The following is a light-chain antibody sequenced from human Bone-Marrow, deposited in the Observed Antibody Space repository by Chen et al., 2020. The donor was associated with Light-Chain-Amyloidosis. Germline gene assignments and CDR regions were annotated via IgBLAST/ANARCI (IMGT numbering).Light chain of an antibody. Sequence: SYVLTQSSSVSVAPGQTATIACGGNNIGSTSVHWYQQTPDQAPLLVVYDDSDRPSGIPERLSGSNSGNTATLTSSRVEAGDEADYYCQVWDRSSDRPVFGGGTKLTVL. CDR2: DDS. CDR3: QVWDRSSDRPV. CDR1: NIGSTS. V-gene: IGLV3-21*02. J-gene: IGLJ3*02.